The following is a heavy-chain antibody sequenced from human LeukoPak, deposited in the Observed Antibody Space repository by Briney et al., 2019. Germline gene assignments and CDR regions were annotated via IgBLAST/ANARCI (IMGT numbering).Heavy chain of an antibody. J-gene: IGHJ5*02. V-gene: IGHV1-3*01. Sequence: ASVKVSCKASGYTLTRYALHWVRQAPGQRLECMGWINGGNGNTKYSQKFQGRVTITRDTSASTAYMELSSLRSEDTAVYYCARGYYDILTGYSRTWFDPWGQGTLVTVSS. CDR2: INGGNGNT. CDR1: GYTLTRYA. CDR3: ARGYYDILTGYSRTWFDP. D-gene: IGHD3-9*01.